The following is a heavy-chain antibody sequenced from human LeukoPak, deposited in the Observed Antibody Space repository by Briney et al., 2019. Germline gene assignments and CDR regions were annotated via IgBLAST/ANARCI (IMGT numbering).Heavy chain of an antibody. CDR3: ASGLAYCGGDCYPHYYGMDV. J-gene: IGHJ6*02. CDR2: INPSGGST. CDR1: GYTFTSYY. D-gene: IGHD2-21*02. Sequence: ASVKVSCKASGYTFTSYYMHWVRQAPGQGLEWMGIINPSGGSTSYAQKFQGRVTMTRDTSTSTVYMELSSLRSEDTAVYYCASGLAYCGGDCYPHYYGMDVWGQGTTVTVSS. V-gene: IGHV1-46*01.